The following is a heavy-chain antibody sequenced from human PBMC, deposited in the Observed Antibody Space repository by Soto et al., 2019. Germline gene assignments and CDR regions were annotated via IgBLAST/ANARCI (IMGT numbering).Heavy chain of an antibody. J-gene: IGHJ4*02. CDR3: ASDYYGSGSYWDY. CDR1: GVTFSSYA. CDR2: IIPIFGTA. D-gene: IGHD3-10*01. V-gene: IGHV1-69*13. Sequence: ASVKVSCKASGVTFSSYAISWVRQAPGQGLEWMGGIIPIFGTANYAQKFQGRVTITADESTSTAYMELSSLRSEDTAVYYCASDYYGSGSYWDYWGQGTLVTVSS.